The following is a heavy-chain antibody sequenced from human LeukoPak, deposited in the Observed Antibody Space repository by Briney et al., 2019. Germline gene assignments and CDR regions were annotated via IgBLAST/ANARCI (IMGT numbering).Heavy chain of an antibody. CDR2: MNPNSGNT. Sequence: SVKVSCKASAYTFTSYDINWVRQATGQGLEWMGWMNPNSGNTGYAQKFQGRVTMTRNTSISTAYMELSSLRSEDTAVYYCARGAPGSYCSGGSCPYFDYWGQGTLTSVSS. CDR1: AYTFTSYD. J-gene: IGHJ4*02. D-gene: IGHD2-15*01. V-gene: IGHV1-8*01. CDR3: ARGAPGSYCSGGSCPYFDY.